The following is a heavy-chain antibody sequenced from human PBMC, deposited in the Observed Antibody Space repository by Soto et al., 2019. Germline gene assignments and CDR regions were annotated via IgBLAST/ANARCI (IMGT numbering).Heavy chain of an antibody. CDR3: AKDSTATTSLYFYFYGLDV. V-gene: IGHV3-23*01. CDR1: GFTFSNYA. J-gene: IGHJ6*02. CDR2: ISGRGGST. Sequence: EVQLLESGGGLVQPGGSLRLSCTASGFTFSNYAMSWVRQAPDKGLEWVSAISGRGGSTYYADSVKGRFTISRDNSKNMLFLQMNSLRSEDTALYYCAKDSTATTSLYFYFYGLDVWGQGTTVTVSS. D-gene: IGHD4-17*01.